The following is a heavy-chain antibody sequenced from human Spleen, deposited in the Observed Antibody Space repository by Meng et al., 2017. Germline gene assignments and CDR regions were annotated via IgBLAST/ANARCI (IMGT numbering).Heavy chain of an antibody. Sequence: QVQLQESGPGLVKPSQTLSLTCTVSGASISNADYYWSWIRQPPGKGLEWIGYIYYSGSTYYNPSLKSRVTISVDTSKNQFSLKLKSVTAADTAVYYCAGGVDESSGYYYVGWGQGTLVTVSS. CDR1: GASISNADYY. V-gene: IGHV4-30-4*01. D-gene: IGHD3-22*01. CDR2: IYYSGST. J-gene: IGHJ4*02. CDR3: AGGVDESSGYYYVG.